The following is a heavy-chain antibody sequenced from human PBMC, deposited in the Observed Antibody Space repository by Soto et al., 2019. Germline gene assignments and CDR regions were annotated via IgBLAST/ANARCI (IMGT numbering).Heavy chain of an antibody. CDR1: GYTFTNYD. CDR2: MNPNNGHT. J-gene: IGHJ4*02. CDR3: VRIAAGGDY. Sequence: KVSCKASGYTFTNYDINWVRQATGQGLEWMGWMNPNNGHTGYAQKFQGRVTMTRNTSISTAYMELTSLRSGDTAIYYCVRIAAGGDYWGQGTLVTVSS. V-gene: IGHV1-8*01. D-gene: IGHD6-13*01.